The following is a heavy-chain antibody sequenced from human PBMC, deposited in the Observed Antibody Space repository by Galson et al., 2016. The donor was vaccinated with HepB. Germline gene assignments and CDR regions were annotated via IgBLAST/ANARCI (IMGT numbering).Heavy chain of an antibody. CDR1: GFTFTDYA. Sequence: SLRLSCAASGFTFTDYAIHWVRQAPGKGLEWVADISYDGSNKFYLNSAKGRFTISRDNSKNTVYLQMNSLTTEDTAIYYCARTRDFWSGHYDAFDVWGQGTMGGVSS. V-gene: IGHV3-30-3*01. J-gene: IGHJ3*01. CDR3: ARTRDFWSGHYDAFDV. D-gene: IGHD3-3*01. CDR2: ISYDGSNK.